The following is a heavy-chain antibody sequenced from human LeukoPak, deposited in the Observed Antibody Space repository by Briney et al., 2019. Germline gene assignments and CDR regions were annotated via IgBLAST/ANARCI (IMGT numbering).Heavy chain of an antibody. J-gene: IGHJ4*02. CDR1: GGSISSYY. V-gene: IGHV4-59*01. D-gene: IGHD5-12*01. CDR3: ARDPRGYSGYDYQYYFDY. Sequence: PSETLSLTCTVSGGSISSYYWSWIRQPPGKGLEWIGYIYYSGSTNYNPSLKSRVTISVDTSKNQFSLKLSSVTAADTAVYYCARDPRGYSGYDYQYYFDYWGQGTLVTVSS. CDR2: IYYSGST.